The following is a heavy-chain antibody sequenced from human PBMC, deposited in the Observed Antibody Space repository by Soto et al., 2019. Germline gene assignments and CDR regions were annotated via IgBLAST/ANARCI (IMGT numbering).Heavy chain of an antibody. J-gene: IGHJ6*02. CDR1: GGTFSSYA. CDR2: IIPIFGTA. Sequence: QVQLVQSGAEVKKPGSSVKVSCKASGGTFSSYAISWVRQAPGQGLEWMGGIIPIFGTANYAQKFQGRVTITADESTITAYRELSSLRSEDTAVYYCASHVNPYYYCGMDVWGQGTTVTVSS. V-gene: IGHV1-69*01. CDR3: ASHVNPYYYCGMDV.